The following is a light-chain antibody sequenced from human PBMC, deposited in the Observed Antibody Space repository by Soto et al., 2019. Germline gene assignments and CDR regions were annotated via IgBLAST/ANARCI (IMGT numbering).Light chain of an antibody. Sequence: EIVLTQSPGTLSLSPGERATLSCRASQSVSSGYLSWYQQKPGQSPRLLIYGVSTRATGVPDRFSGSGSGTDFTLTISRLEPEDSAVYYCQRYDTSPTWTFGQGTKVEIK. CDR3: QRYDTSPTWT. J-gene: IGKJ1*01. CDR2: GVS. CDR1: QSVSSGY. V-gene: IGKV3-20*01.